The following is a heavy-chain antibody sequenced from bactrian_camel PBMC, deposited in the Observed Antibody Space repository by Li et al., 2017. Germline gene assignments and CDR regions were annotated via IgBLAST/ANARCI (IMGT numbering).Heavy chain of an antibody. V-gene: IGHV3S40*01. Sequence: DVQLVESGGGLVKFGGSLRLSCAASRFTFSSYDMSWVRQAPGKGLEWVSAINSFGSGTYYTNSVKGRFTISRDNAKNTVYLQMNGLKTEDMGMYYCASGLAATMTYWGKGTQVTVS. CDR2: INSFGSGT. D-gene: IGHD4*01. J-gene: IGHJ7*01. CDR1: RFTFSSYD.